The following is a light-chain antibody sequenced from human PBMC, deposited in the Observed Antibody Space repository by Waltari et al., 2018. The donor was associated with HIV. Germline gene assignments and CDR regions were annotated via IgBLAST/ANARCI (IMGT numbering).Light chain of an antibody. CDR1: QTVNKNL. CDR3: QYFTSTPTYT. CDR2: GAS. J-gene: IGKJ2*01. Sequence: EVVLTQSPGTLSLSPGERISLSCRANQTVNKNLLTWYQQRPGQAPRLLIYGASNRATDIPDRFSGFGSGTDFTLIISTLDPEDSALYFCQYFTSTPTYTFGQGTKLEIK. V-gene: IGKV3-20*01.